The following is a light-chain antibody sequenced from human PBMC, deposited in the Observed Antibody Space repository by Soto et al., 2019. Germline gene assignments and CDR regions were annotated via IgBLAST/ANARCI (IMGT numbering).Light chain of an antibody. CDR1: SSDVGSHNL. CDR2: EVS. J-gene: IGLJ7*01. Sequence: QSALTQPASVSGSPGQSITISCTGTSSDVGSHNLVSWYQQHPGQAPKLMIYEVSKRPLGVSARFSASKSGNTASLTISGLQAEDEADYYCRSYGGSRAVFGGGTQLTVL. CDR3: RSYGGSRAV. V-gene: IGLV2-23*02.